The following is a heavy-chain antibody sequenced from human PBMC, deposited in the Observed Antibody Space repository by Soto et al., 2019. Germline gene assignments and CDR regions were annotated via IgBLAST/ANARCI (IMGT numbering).Heavy chain of an antibody. J-gene: IGHJ4*02. Sequence: SETLSLTCTVSGGSISSYYWSWIRQPPGKGLEWIGYIYYSGSANYNPSLKSRVTISVDTSKNQFSLKLNSMTAADTAVYYCARHNYGSGSTYFDYWGQGTLVTVSS. CDR1: GGSISSYY. CDR3: ARHNYGSGSTYFDY. D-gene: IGHD3-10*01. V-gene: IGHV4-59*08. CDR2: IYYSGSA.